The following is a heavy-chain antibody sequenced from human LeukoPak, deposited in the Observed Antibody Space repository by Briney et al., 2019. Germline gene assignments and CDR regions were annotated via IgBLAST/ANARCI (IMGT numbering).Heavy chain of an antibody. J-gene: IGHJ3*01. Sequence: ASVKVSCKTSGYTSTAHYIHWIRQAPGQGLEWMGWMNPNSGDTNYAQKFQGRVTLTRDKTARTAYMELTRLKSDDMAVYHCARVRVGYCSSTSCYSAGFDFWGQGTMVTVSS. V-gene: IGHV1-2*02. CDR1: GYTSTAHY. CDR3: ARVRVGYCSSTSCYSAGFDF. D-gene: IGHD2-2*01. CDR2: MNPNSGDT.